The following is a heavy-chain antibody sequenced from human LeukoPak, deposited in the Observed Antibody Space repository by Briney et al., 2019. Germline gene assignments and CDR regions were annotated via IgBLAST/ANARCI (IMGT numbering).Heavy chain of an antibody. CDR3: ARVVFGEYVY. D-gene: IGHD4-17*01. Sequence: SETLSLTCTVSGGSIRSSYYYWSWIRQPPGKGLEWIGEINHSGSTNYNPSLKGRVTISVDTSKNQFSLKLSSVTAADTAVYYFARVVFGEYVYWGQGTLFTVSS. CDR1: GGSIRSSYYY. CDR2: INHSGST. J-gene: IGHJ4*02. V-gene: IGHV4-39*07.